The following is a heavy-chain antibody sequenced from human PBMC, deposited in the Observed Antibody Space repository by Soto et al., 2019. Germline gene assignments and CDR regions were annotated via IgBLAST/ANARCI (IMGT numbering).Heavy chain of an antibody. CDR2: IYYSGST. V-gene: IGHV4-61*01. Sequence: QVQLQESGPGLVKPSETLSLTCTVSGASVSSGSYYWSWIRQPPGKGLEWIGYIYYSGSTNYNPPRQSRVTITVDTSKNQFALKLRSVTAADTAVYYCARAFYDSSGYLFDYWGQGTLVTVSS. D-gene: IGHD3-22*01. CDR3: ARAFYDSSGYLFDY. J-gene: IGHJ4*02. CDR1: GASVSSGSYY.